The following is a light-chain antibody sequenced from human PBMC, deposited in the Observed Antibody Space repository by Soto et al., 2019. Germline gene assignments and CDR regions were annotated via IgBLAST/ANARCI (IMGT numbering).Light chain of an antibody. J-gene: IGLJ2*01. Sequence: QSALTQPASVSGSPGQSITISCTGTSNDLGNYVSWYQQHPGEVPKLIIYSVSNRPSGVSDRFSGSKSANTASLTISGLQAEDEAHYHCSSYTSINNLLFGGGTKVTVL. CDR3: SSYTSINNLL. V-gene: IGLV2-14*01. CDR1: SNDLGNY. CDR2: SVS.